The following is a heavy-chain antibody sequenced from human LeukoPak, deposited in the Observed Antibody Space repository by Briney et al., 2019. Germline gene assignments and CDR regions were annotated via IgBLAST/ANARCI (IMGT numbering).Heavy chain of an antibody. V-gene: IGHV3-11*04. D-gene: IGHD3-22*01. CDR1: GFTFSDYY. CDR2: ISSSGSTI. J-gene: IGHJ4*02. CDR3: ARRHDSSGYYGYYFDY. Sequence: PGGSLRLSCAASGFTFSDYYMSWIRQAPGKGLEWVSYISSSGSTIYYADSVKGRFTISRDNSKNTLYLQMGSLRAEDMAVYYCARRHDSSGYYGYYFDYWGQGTLVTVSS.